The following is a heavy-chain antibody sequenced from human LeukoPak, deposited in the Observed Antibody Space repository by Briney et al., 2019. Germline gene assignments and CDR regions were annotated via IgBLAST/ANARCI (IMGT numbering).Heavy chain of an antibody. CDR2: IKQDGSET. J-gene: IGHJ4*02. CDR3: ARDKGDYDTSGSLFIF. D-gene: IGHD3-22*01. Sequence: GSLRLSCAASGFTFSSYWMSWVRQAPGKGLEWVANIKQDGSETYYVDSMKGRFTISRDNAKNSLYLQMNSLRAEDTAVYYCARDKGDYDTSGSLFIFGGQGTLVTVSS. V-gene: IGHV3-7*03. CDR1: GFTFSSYW.